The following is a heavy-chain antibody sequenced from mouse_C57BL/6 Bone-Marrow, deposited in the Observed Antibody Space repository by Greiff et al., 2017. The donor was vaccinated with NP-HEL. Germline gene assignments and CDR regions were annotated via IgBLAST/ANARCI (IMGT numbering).Heavy chain of an antibody. CDR1: GFTFSSYA. V-gene: IGHV5-9-1*02. CDR3: TRDRGGSDWYFDV. D-gene: IGHD1-1*01. CDR2: ISSGGDYI. J-gene: IGHJ1*03. Sequence: EVKVVESGEGLVKPGGSLKLSCAASGFTFSSYAMSWVRQTPEKRLEWVAYISSGGDYIYYADTVKGRFTISRDNARNTRYLQMSSLKSEDTAMYYCTRDRGGSDWYFDVWGTGTTVTVSS.